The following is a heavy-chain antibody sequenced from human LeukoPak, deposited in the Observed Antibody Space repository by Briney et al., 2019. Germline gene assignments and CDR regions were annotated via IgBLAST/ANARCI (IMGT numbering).Heavy chain of an antibody. D-gene: IGHD6-19*01. CDR3: ARAGGLPIAVAPIDC. J-gene: IGHJ4*02. CDR2: IYSGGGT. Sequence: GGSLRLSCAASGFTVSSSYMSWVRQAPGKGLEWVSVIYSGGGTFYADSVKGRFTISRDNSKNTLYLQMNSLRAEDTAVYYCARAGGLPIAVAPIDCGGQGTLVTVSS. CDR1: GFTVSSSY. V-gene: IGHV3-53*01.